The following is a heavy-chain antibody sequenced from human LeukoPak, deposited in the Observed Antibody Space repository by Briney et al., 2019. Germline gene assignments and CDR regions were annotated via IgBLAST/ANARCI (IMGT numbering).Heavy chain of an antibody. CDR1: GFTFSSYA. Sequence: GRSLRLSCAASGFTFSSYAMHWVRQAPGKGPEWVAVISYDGSNKYYADSVKGRFTISRDNSKNTLYLQMNSLRAEDTAVYYCARNSDDILTGYCLDYWGQGTLVTVSS. CDR3: ARNSDDILTGYCLDY. V-gene: IGHV3-30*04. CDR2: ISYDGSNK. D-gene: IGHD3-9*01. J-gene: IGHJ4*02.